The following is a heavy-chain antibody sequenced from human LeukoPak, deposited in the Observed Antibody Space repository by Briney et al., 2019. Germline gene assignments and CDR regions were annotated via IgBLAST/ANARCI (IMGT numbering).Heavy chain of an antibody. CDR3: ARGLYPGIAAAGPDY. CDR2: IYPGDSDT. J-gene: IGHJ4*02. CDR1: GYRFTSYW. D-gene: IGHD6-13*01. V-gene: IGHV5-51*01. Sequence: GESLKISCKGSGYRFTSYWIGWVRQMPGKGLEWMGIIYPGDSDTRYSPSFQGQVTISADKSISTAYLQWSSLKASDTAMYYCARGLYPGIAAAGPDYWGQGTLVTVSS.